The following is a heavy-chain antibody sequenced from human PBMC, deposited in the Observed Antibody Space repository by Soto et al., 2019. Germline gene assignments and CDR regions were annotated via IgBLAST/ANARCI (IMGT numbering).Heavy chain of an antibody. J-gene: IGHJ6*04. Sequence: QVQLVQSGAEVKKPGASVKVSCKASGYTFTSYDINWVRQATGQGLEWMGWMNPNSGNTGYAQKFQGRVTMTRNTSIRTAYMELSSLGAEATAGYYCARWAFSGGMDVWGEGTRGTVSS. CDR3: ARWAFSGGMDV. V-gene: IGHV1-8*01. CDR2: MNPNSGNT. CDR1: GYTFTSYD.